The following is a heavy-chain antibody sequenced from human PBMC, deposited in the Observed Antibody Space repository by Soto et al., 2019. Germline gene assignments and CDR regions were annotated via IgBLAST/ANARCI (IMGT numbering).Heavy chain of an antibody. CDR3: AKGGPYAFCGGGRCYFES. Sequence: EVHLVDSGGGLAQPGRSLRLSCAASGFTFDDFAMHWVRRVPGKGLERVSSMTWNGKSTGYADSVKGRFIISRDNAKNSLYLQMNSLRREDTALYYCAKGGPYAFCGGGRCYFESWGQGTQVTVSS. V-gene: IGHV3-9*01. CDR2: MTWNGKST. D-gene: IGHD2-21*01. CDR1: GFTFDDFA. J-gene: IGHJ4*02.